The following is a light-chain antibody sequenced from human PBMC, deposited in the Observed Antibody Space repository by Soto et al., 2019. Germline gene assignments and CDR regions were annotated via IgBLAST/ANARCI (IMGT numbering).Light chain of an antibody. CDR1: SSDVGGYKY. CDR3: SSYTSSSTLGV. Sequence: QSALTQPASVSGSPGQSITISCTGTSSDVGGYKYVSWYQQHPGKAPKLMIYEVSNRPSGVSNRFSGSKSGNTASLTISGLQAEDEAHYYCSSYTSSSTLGVFGGGTKVTVL. V-gene: IGLV2-14*01. CDR2: EVS. J-gene: IGLJ3*02.